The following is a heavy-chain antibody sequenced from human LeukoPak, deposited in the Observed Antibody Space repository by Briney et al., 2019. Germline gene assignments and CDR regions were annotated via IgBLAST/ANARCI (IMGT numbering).Heavy chain of an antibody. CDR2: ITNDGTNE. D-gene: IGHD3-3*01. CDR3: ARDWRILELDNLIDSYYYYMDV. Sequence: GGSLRLSCSASGFTFNKFGMHWVRQAPGKGLEGVTFITNDGTNEYYADSVKGRFTISRDNSKNILYLQMNSLRAEDTAVYYCARDWRILELDNLIDSYYYYMDVWGKGTTVTISS. CDR1: GFTFNKFG. V-gene: IGHV3-30*19. J-gene: IGHJ6*03.